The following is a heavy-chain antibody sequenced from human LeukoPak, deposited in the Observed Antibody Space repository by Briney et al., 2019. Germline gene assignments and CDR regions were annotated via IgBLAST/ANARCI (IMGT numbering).Heavy chain of an antibody. Sequence: GGSLRLSCAASGFTFSSYSMNWVRQAPGKGLEWVSSISTSSIYIYYADSVKGRFTISRDNAKNSLYLQMNSLRAEDTAVYYCAELGITMIGGVWGKGTTVTISS. J-gene: IGHJ6*04. CDR3: AELGITMIGGV. CDR2: ISTSSIYI. V-gene: IGHV3-21*01. CDR1: GFTFSSYS. D-gene: IGHD3-10*02.